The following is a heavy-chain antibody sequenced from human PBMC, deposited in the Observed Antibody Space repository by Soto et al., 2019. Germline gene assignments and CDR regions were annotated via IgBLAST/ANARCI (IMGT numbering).Heavy chain of an antibody. J-gene: IGHJ3*02. V-gene: IGHV1-18*01. CDR2: ISAYNGNT. Sequence: ASVKVSCKASGYTFTSYGISWVRQAPGQGLEWMGWISAYNGNTNYAQKLQGRVTMTTDTSTSTAYMELRSLRSDDTAVYYCARDRYYYDSSGYHDDYDIWGQGTMVTVSS. CDR1: GYTFTSYG. CDR3: ARDRYYYDSSGYHDDYDI. D-gene: IGHD3-22*01.